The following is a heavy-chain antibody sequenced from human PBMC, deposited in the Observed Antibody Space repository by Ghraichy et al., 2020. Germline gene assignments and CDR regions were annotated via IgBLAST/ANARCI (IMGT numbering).Heavy chain of an antibody. V-gene: IGHV3-33*01. J-gene: IGHJ4*02. CDR2: IWYDGSNQ. CDR3: ARGSGGSSWGAIDY. D-gene: IGHD6-13*01. Sequence: GESLRLSCVASGFNLRSHGMHWVRQAPGKGLEWVAVIWYDGSNQFYVDSVKGRFIISRDNSKNTLYLQMNSLRAEDTAVYYCARGSGGSSWGAIDYWGQGTLVTVSS. CDR1: GFNLRSHG.